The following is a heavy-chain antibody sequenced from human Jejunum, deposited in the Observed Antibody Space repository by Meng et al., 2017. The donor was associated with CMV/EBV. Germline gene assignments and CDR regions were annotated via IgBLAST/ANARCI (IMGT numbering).Heavy chain of an antibody. CDR3: AKDLSVRSEFDS. D-gene: IGHD2/OR15-2a*01. V-gene: IGHV3-23*01. Sequence: DVQLSESGGDFRQPGGSLTLSCAASGFSFSDFAMNWVRQAPGKGLEFVARISDSGHMTEYLDSVKGRFTISRYNSKNTVSLEMNSLRVEDTALYYCAKDLSVRSEFDSWGQGTLVTVSS. CDR2: ISDSGHMT. CDR1: GFSFSDFA. J-gene: IGHJ4*02.